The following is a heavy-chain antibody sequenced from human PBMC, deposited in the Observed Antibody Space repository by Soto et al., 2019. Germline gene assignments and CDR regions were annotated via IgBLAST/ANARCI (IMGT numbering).Heavy chain of an antibody. V-gene: IGHV3-7*01. CDR3: VKERYAQLWLEDYGMDA. J-gene: IGHJ6*02. D-gene: IGHD5-18*01. CDR2: IKQDGSEK. CDR1: VFTFSSYW. Sequence: GWSLRLSCASSVFTFSSYWMSWVRQAPGKGLEWVANIKQDGSEKYYADSVKGRFTISRDNSKNTLYLQMSSLGPEDTAVYYCVKERYAQLWLEDYGMDAWGQGTTVSVSS.